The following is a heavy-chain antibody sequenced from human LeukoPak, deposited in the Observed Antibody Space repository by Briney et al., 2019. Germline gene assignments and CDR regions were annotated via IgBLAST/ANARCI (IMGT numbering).Heavy chain of an antibody. CDR3: ARDPYNTILYRLAY. D-gene: IGHD3-10*01. V-gene: IGHV3-23*01. CDR2: ISANGQAT. J-gene: IGHJ4*02. Sequence: AGGSLRLSCAGSGFAFGTYAMSWVREAPGMGLEGVSSISANGQATYYADSVEGRFPISRDNSKNTLYLQLNSLRAEDTATYCARDPYNTILYRLAYWGQGTLVTVSS. CDR1: GFAFGTYA.